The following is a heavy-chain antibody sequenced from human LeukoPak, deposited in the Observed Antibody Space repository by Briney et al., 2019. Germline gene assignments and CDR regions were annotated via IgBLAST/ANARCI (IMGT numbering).Heavy chain of an antibody. CDR1: GYSFTSYW. J-gene: IGHJ4*02. CDR3: ARQKGIYGGNSDQPDY. D-gene: IGHD4-23*01. V-gene: IGHV5-51*01. CDR2: IYPGDSDT. Sequence: KNGESLKISCKGSGYSFTSYWIGWVRQMPGKGLEWMGIIYPGDSDTRYSPSFQGQVTISADKSISTAYLQWSSLKASDTAMYYCARQKGIYGGNSDQPDYWGQGTLVTVSS.